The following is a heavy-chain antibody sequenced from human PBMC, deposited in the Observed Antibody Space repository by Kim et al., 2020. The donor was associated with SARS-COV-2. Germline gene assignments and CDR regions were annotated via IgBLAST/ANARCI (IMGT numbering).Heavy chain of an antibody. V-gene: IGHV3-30*01. D-gene: IGHD2-2*01. Sequence: RFTISRDNSKNTLYLQMNSLRAEDTAVYYCAREGDIVVVPARENLGCFDYWGQGTLVTVSS. CDR3: AREGDIVVVPARENLGCFDY. J-gene: IGHJ4*02.